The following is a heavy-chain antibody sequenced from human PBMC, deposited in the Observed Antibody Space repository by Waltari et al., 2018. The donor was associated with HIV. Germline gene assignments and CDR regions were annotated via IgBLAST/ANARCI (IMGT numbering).Heavy chain of an antibody. Sequence: QVQLVQSGAEVKKPGASVKVSCKAAGYTFIGYYLHWVRQAPGQGREWMGLINPQSGVTIDGQKLEGRLTVTRDTSVITRYMEFNSLGSNDAAVYYCARLPVLNYACDDVWGQGTLVTVSS. CDR1: GYTFIGYY. CDR2: INPQSGVT. CDR3: ARLPVLNYACDDV. J-gene: IGHJ3*01. D-gene: IGHD3-16*01. V-gene: IGHV1-2*06.